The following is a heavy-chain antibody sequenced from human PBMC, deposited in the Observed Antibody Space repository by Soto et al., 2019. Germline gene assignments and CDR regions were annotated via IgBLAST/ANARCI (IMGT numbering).Heavy chain of an antibody. V-gene: IGHV3-30*18. CDR1: GFIFSSHG. D-gene: IGHD3-10*01. CDR2: ISYDGSNK. J-gene: IGHJ4*02. Sequence: QVQLVESGGGVVQPGRSLRLSCAASGFIFSSHGMHWVRQAPGKGLEWVAVISYDGSNKYYADSVKGRFTISRDNSKNTLYLQMNSLRAEDTAVYYCAKDLGFRITMDRGVVTLFDYWGQGTLVTVSS. CDR3: AKDLGFRITMDRGVVTLFDY.